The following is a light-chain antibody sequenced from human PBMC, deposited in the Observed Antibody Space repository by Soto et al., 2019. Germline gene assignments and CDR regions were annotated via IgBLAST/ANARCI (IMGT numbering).Light chain of an antibody. CDR1: QSVSNNH. Sequence: EIVLTQSPGSLSLPPRERATLSCRASQSVSNNHLAWYQQKPGQAPRLLIYGASRRATGIPDRFSGSGSGTEFTLTISRLEPEDFAVYYCQQYGSSTYTFGQGTKVEIK. J-gene: IGKJ2*01. CDR2: GAS. V-gene: IGKV3-20*01. CDR3: QQYGSSTYT.